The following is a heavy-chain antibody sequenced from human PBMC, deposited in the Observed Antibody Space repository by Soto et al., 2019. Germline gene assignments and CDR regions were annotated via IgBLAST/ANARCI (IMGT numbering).Heavy chain of an antibody. V-gene: IGHV1-69*06. CDR1: GGTFHSYT. J-gene: IGHJ6*02. CDR2: IFPICGSA. D-gene: IGHD2-2*01. CDR3: ARGRGVVGPGGTTDYQYSCVGMDV. Sequence: QVQLVQSGAEVKKPGSSVKVSCKASGGTFHSYTISWVRQAPGQGLEWMGGIFPICGSANYAQEFQGRVTITADKSTTTAYMELSGLRSEDTAMYYGARGRGVVGPGGTTDYQYSCVGMDVWGQGTTGTVSS.